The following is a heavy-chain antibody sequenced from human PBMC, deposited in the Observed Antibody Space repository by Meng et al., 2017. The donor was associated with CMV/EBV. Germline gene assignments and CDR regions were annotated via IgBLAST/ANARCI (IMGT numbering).Heavy chain of an antibody. V-gene: IGHV4-4*07. Sequence: GQIQESGPGLLQPSEPLSLTCIVSGASIKNYNWNWVRQPAGQGLEWIGLIQVIGHTVYNPSLKSRVTVSLDASKSQFSLTLNSVTAADTATYYCAGSRPGGGACNYWGQGILVTVSS. CDR3: AGSRPGGGACNY. CDR1: GASIKNYN. D-gene: IGHD3-16*01. CDR2: IQVIGHT. J-gene: IGHJ4*02.